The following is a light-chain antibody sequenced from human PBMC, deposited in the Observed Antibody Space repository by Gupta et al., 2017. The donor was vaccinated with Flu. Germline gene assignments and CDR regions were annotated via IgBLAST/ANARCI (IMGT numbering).Light chain of an antibody. Sequence: TVTISCTRGGGGIASNYVHWYQQRPGSSPSRLIFEDIRRPSGVTGRFSASVYTSSASVTITSFQLKAEDDYFYYSKNYKSDSLVFGGGTKLTGL. V-gene: IGLV6-57*01. CDR2: EDI. J-gene: IGLJ2*01. CDR1: GGGIASNY. CDR3: KNYKSDSLV.